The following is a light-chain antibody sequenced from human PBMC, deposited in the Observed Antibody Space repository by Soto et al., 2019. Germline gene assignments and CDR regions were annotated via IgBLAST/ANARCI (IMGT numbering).Light chain of an antibody. CDR3: FSYAGSSIWV. J-gene: IGLJ3*02. CDR1: SSDVGDNY. V-gene: IGLV2-23*02. CDR2: GVT. Sequence: QSALTQPPSASGSPGQSVTISCTGTSSDVGDNYVSWYQQHLGKAPRVMIFGVTKRPSGISNRFFGSKSGSTASLTISGLQAEDEADYFCFSYAGSSIWVFGGGTKLTVL.